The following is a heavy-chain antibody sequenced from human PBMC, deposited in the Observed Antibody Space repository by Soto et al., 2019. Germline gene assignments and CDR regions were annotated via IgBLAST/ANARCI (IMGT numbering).Heavy chain of an antibody. Sequence: EVQLVESWGGLVQPGGSLRISCAASGFTFSNYWMNCVRQAPGKGLEWVANIKQDGSEKHYVDSVKGRFTISRDNAKNSLFLQMNSLRAEDTAVYYCAYTTSSNGNWGHGTLVTVSS. D-gene: IGHD6-13*01. J-gene: IGHJ4*01. V-gene: IGHV3-7*01. CDR3: AYTTSSNGN. CDR2: IKQDGSEK. CDR1: GFTFSNYW.